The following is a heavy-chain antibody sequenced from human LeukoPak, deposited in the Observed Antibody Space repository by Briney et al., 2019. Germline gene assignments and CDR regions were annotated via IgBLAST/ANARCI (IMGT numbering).Heavy chain of an antibody. J-gene: IGHJ6*02. CDR2: IGTAGDT. CDR3: ARAGYSYGSVDYYGMDV. CDR1: GFTFSSYD. V-gene: IGHV3-13*01. Sequence: GGSLRLSCAASGFTFSSYDMHWVRQATGKGLEWVSAIGTAGDTYYPGSVKGRFTISRENAKDSLYLQMNSLRAGDTAVYYCARAGYSYGSVDYYGMDVWGQGTTVTVPS. D-gene: IGHD5-18*01.